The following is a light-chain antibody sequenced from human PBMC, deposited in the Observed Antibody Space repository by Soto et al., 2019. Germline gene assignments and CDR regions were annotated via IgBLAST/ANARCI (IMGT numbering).Light chain of an antibody. Sequence: QSALTQPASVFGSPGQSITISCTGTSSDVGGYNYVSRYQQHPGKAPKVMIYDVSNRPSGVSNRFSGSKSGNTASLTISGLQAEDEADYYCSSYTSSSTQVFGTGTKVTVL. V-gene: IGLV2-14*03. CDR1: SSDVGGYNY. J-gene: IGLJ1*01. CDR3: SSYTSSSTQV. CDR2: DVS.